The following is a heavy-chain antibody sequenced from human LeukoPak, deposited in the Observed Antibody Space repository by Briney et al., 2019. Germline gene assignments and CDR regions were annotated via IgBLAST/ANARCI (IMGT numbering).Heavy chain of an antibody. Sequence: ASVKVSCKASGYIFTNYDITWVRQATGQGLEWMGWMSPSSGNTVFAQKFQGRLTMTRNTSINTAYMELKSLRSEDTAVYYCARNPYTSGSFDPWGHGTLVTVSS. CDR1: GYIFTNYD. D-gene: IGHD5-12*01. CDR2: MSPSSGNT. V-gene: IGHV1-8*01. J-gene: IGHJ5*02. CDR3: ARNPYTSGSFDP.